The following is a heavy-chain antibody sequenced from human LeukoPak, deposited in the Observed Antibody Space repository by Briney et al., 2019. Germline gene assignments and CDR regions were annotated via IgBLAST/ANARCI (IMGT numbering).Heavy chain of an antibody. Sequence: GASLRLSCAASGFIFRNYAMSWVRQAPGKGLEWVSAITGSGDTTYYADSVKGRFTISRDNSKNTLYVEMNTLRAQDTAVYYCAKWGDYDILTGYYVSDFWGQGTLVTVSS. CDR3: AKWGDYDILTGYYVSDF. J-gene: IGHJ4*02. V-gene: IGHV3-23*01. D-gene: IGHD3-9*01. CDR1: GFIFRNYA. CDR2: ITGSGDTT.